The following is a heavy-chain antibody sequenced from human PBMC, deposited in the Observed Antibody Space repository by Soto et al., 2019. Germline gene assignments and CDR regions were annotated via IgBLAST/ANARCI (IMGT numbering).Heavy chain of an antibody. CDR1: GFSLYTGGVG. V-gene: IGHV2-5*02. D-gene: IGHD1-1*01. CDR3: AHYTTDTYFDV. Sequence: QITLKESSPTLVKPTQTLTLTCSFSGFSLYTGGVGVVWIRQPPGKALEWLALLYWDDTRRYNPSLKNTLTIAKDTSENQVVLTVTDMGPVDTGTYFCAHYTTDTYFDVWGKGATVTVSS. CDR2: LYWDDTR. J-gene: IGHJ6*04.